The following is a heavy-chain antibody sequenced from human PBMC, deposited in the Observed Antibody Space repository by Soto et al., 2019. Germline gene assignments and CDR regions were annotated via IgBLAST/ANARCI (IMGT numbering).Heavy chain of an antibody. Sequence: GGSLRLSCAASGFTFSSYAMSWVRQAPGKGLEWVSAISGSGGSTYYADSVKGRFTISRDNSKNTLYLKMNSLRAEDMNLYYCAEDGGSCGADCYLSTDAFDIWGQGTMVTVSS. D-gene: IGHD2-21*02. J-gene: IGHJ3*02. CDR2: ISGSGGST. CDR1: GFTFSSYA. V-gene: IGHV3-23*01. CDR3: AEDGGSCGADCYLSTDAFDI.